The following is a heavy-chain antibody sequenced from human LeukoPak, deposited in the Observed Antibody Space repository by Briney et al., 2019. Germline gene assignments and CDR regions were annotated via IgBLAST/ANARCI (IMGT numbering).Heavy chain of an antibody. CDR1: GFTFSTYN. Sequence: AGGSLRLSCAASGFTFSTYNMNWVRQAPGKGLEWVSSISSSSSYIYYADSVKGRFTISRDNANNSLYLQMNSLRVEDTAVYYCASGYGVDSTFSSEGYWGEGTLVNVSA. V-gene: IGHV3-21*01. J-gene: IGHJ4*02. CDR3: ASGYGVDSTFSSEGY. D-gene: IGHD4-17*01. CDR2: ISSSSSYI.